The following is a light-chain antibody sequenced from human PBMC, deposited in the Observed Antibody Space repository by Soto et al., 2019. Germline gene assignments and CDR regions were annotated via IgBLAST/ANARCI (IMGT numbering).Light chain of an antibody. CDR2: GAS. Sequence: EIVLKQSPGTLSLSPGERVTLSCRASQSVSNNYLAWYQQKHGQAPRLLIYGASNRATGIPDRFSGSGSGTDFALTISRLEPEGFAVYYCQQYGSSGTFGQGTKVEIK. J-gene: IGKJ1*01. CDR1: QSVSNNY. CDR3: QQYGSSGT. V-gene: IGKV3-20*01.